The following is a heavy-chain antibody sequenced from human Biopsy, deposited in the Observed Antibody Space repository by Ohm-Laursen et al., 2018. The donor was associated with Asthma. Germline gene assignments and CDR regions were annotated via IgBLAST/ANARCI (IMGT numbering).Heavy chain of an antibody. V-gene: IGHV3-30*01. CDR3: VRDGTDDAFDI. CDR1: GFSFSNFA. D-gene: IGHD1-1*01. CDR2: ISKDASTQ. Sequence: SLRLSCAASGFSFSNFAIHWVRQAPGKGLEWVGVISKDASTQDYADSVKGRFTMARYNSKNTLDLQMNSLREEDTAVYYCVRDGTDDAFDIWGQGTVVSVSP. J-gene: IGHJ3*02.